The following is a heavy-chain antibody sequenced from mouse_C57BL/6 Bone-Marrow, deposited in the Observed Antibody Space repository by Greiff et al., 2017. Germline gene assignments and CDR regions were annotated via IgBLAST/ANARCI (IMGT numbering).Heavy chain of an antibody. CDR1: GYTFTSYG. Sequence: VQLQQSGAELARPGASVKLSCKASGYTFTSYGISWVKQRTGQGLEWIGEIYPRSGNTYYNEKFKGKATLTADKSSSTAYMELRSLTSEDSAVYFCAFITTVVATENWYFDVWGTGTTVTVSS. CDR3: AFITTVVATENWYFDV. CDR2: IYPRSGNT. D-gene: IGHD1-1*01. V-gene: IGHV1-81*01. J-gene: IGHJ1*03.